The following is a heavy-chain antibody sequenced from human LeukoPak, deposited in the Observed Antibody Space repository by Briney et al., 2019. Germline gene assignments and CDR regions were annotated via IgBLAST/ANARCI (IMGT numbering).Heavy chain of an antibody. CDR3: ARGTPAAAIYFDY. CDR2: IYYSGST. Sequence: SETLSLTCTVSGGSISSYYWSWIRQPPGKGLEWIGYIYYSGSTNYNPSLKSRVTISVDTSKNQFSLKLISVTAADTAVYYCARGTPAAAIYFDYWGQGTLVTVSS. V-gene: IGHV4-59*01. J-gene: IGHJ4*02. D-gene: IGHD6-13*01. CDR1: GGSISSYY.